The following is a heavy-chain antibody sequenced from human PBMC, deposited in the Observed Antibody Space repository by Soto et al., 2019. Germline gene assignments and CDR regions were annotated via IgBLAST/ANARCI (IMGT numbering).Heavy chain of an antibody. J-gene: IGHJ4*02. CDR2: ISYDGSKI. Sequence: LRLSCAASGFTFSSYGMNWVRQAPGKGLEWVAVISYDGSKIYYGDSAKGRFTISRDNSKSTLFLQMNSLRVEDTAVYYCAKGAREVGALTSGGWSWGQGTPVTVSS. CDR3: AKGAREVGALTSGGWS. V-gene: IGHV3-30*18. D-gene: IGHD6-19*01. CDR1: GFTFSSYG.